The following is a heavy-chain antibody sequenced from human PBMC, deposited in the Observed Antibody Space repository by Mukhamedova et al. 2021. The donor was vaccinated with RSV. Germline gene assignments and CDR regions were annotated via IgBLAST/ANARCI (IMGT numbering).Heavy chain of an antibody. Sequence: EYMGWVNPNSGATNYAPKFQGSVAMTRDTSIRTAYMELNRLTSDDTAVYYCARDLGGSFHPDYWGQGTLVTVSS. CDR3: ARDLGGSFHPDY. D-gene: IGHD1-26*01. J-gene: IGHJ4*02. CDR2: VNPNSGAT. V-gene: IGHV1-2*02.